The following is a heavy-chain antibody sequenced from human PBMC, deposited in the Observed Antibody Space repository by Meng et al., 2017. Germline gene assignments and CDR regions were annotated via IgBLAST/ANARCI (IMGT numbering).Heavy chain of an antibody. CDR3: ATRHYYDSSGYSYWYFDL. V-gene: IGHV1-69*01. CDR1: GGTFSSYA. J-gene: IGHJ2*01. Sequence: VAVVQSGAEVKKPGSSVKVSCKASGGTFSSYAISWVRQAPGQGLEWMGGIIPIFGTANYAQKFQGRVTITADESTSTAYMELSSLRSEDTAVYYCATRHYYDSSGYSYWYFDLWGRGTLVTVSS. D-gene: IGHD3-22*01. CDR2: IIPIFGTA.